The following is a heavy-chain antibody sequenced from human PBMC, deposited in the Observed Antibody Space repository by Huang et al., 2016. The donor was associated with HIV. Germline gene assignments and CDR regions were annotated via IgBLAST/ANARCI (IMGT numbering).Heavy chain of an antibody. CDR3: ARHREGPVAYYSGWGSHLNYMDV. V-gene: IGHV4-39*01. CDR1: GGSIRSSDYH. CDR2: IYYKWST. J-gene: IGHJ6*03. D-gene: IGHD3-10*01. Sequence: QLLLQESGPGLVKPSEALALTCAVSGGSIRSSDYHWGWIRQPPGKGLEWIGSIYYKWSTHYSPSLKSRVTIAGDTSKNLFFLNLTSMTAADTAVYYCARHREGPVAYYSGWGSHLNYMDVWGRGRTVVVSS.